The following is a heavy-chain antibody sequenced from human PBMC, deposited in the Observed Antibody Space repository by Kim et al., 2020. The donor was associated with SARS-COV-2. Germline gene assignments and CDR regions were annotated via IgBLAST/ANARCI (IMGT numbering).Heavy chain of an antibody. V-gene: IGHV3-30*03. Sequence: GGSLRLSCAASGFTFSSYGMHWVRQAPGKGLEWVAVISYDGSNKYYADSVKGRFTISRDNSKNTLYLQMNSLRAEDTAVYYCVSGGDSSGWYYFYYYYYGMDVWGQGTTVTISS. D-gene: IGHD6-19*01. J-gene: IGHJ6*02. CDR1: GFTFSSYG. CDR2: ISYDGSNK. CDR3: VSGGDSSGWYYFYYYYYGMDV.